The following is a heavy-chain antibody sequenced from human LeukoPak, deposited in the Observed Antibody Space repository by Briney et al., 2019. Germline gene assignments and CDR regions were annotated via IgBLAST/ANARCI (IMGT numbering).Heavy chain of an antibody. CDR3: ARDPPMASSGWYRGYFDY. CDR2: INPSGGST. V-gene: IGHV1-46*01. D-gene: IGHD6-19*01. Sequence: AASVKVSCKASGYTFTGYYMHWVRQAPGQGLEWMGWINPSGGSTSYAQKFQGRVTMTRDTSTSTVYMELSSLRSEDTAVYYCARDPPMASSGWYRGYFDYWGQGTLVTVSS. J-gene: IGHJ4*02. CDR1: GYTFTGYY.